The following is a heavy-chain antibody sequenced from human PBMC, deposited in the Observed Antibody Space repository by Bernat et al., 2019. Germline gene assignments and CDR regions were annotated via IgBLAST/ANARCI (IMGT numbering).Heavy chain of an antibody. D-gene: IGHD5-18*01. V-gene: IGHV3-66*01. CDR2: IYSGGST. Sequence: VQLVESGGGVVQPGRSLRLSCAASGFTFSSYAMHWVRQAPGKGLEWVSVIYSGGSTYYADSVKGRFTISRDNSKNTLYLQMNSLRAEDTAVYYCARDSSGYSYGYYFDYWGQGTLVTVSS. CDR3: ARDSSGYSYGYYFDY. J-gene: IGHJ4*02. CDR1: GFTFSSYA.